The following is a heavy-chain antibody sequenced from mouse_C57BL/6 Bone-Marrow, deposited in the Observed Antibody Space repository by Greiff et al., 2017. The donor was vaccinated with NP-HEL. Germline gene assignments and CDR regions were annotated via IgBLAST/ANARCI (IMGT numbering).Heavy chain of an antibody. D-gene: IGHD1-1*01. Sequence: QVQLQQPGAELVKPGASVKLSCKASGYTFTTYWMQWVKQRPGQGLEWIGEIDPSDSYTNYNQKFKGKATLTVDTSSSTANMQLSSLTSKDSAVYYCARKAYYGRSYEFAYWGQGTLVTVSA. J-gene: IGHJ3*01. CDR2: IDPSDSYT. CDR1: GYTFTTYW. CDR3: ARKAYYGRSYEFAY. V-gene: IGHV1-50*01.